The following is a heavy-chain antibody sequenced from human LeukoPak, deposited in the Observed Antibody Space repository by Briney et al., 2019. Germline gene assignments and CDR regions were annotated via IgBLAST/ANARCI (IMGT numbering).Heavy chain of an antibody. CDR3: ATHVYSSGWYFDY. D-gene: IGHD6-19*01. CDR1: GDSIRSDSHY. Sequence: SETLSLTCTVSGDSIRSDSHYWGWIRQSPGKGLEWIGSIHYSGSTYYNPSLKSRVTISVDTPKNQFSLKLSSVTAVDTAVYYCATHVYSSGWYFDYWGQGTLVTVSS. V-gene: IGHV4-39*01. CDR2: IHYSGST. J-gene: IGHJ4*02.